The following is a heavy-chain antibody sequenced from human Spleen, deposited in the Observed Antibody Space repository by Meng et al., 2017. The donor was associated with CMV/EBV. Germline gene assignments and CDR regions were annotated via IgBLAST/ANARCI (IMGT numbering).Heavy chain of an antibody. D-gene: IGHD6-6*01. CDR1: SVSSGSYY. Sequence: SVSSGSYYWSWIRQPPGKGLEWIGYIYYSGSTNYNPSLRSRVTISLDTSKNQFSLNLSSVTAADTAVYYCARDPQYCTSSGGYWYFDLWGRGTLVTVSS. CDR3: ARDPQYCTSSGGYWYFDL. J-gene: IGHJ2*01. CDR2: IYYSGST. V-gene: IGHV4-61*01.